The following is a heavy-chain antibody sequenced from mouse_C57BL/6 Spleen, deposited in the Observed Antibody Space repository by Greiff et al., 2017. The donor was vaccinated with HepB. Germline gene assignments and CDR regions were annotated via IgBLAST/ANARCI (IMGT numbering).Heavy chain of an antibody. Sequence: EVQLQQSGPELVKPGASVKIPCKASGYTFTDYYMDWVKQSHGKSLEWIGDINPNNGGTIYNQKFKGKATLTVDKSSSTAYMELRSLTSEDTAVYYCARRGLRHAMDYWGQGTSVTVSS. J-gene: IGHJ4*01. CDR2: INPNNGGT. D-gene: IGHD2-4*01. CDR3: ARRGLRHAMDY. V-gene: IGHV1-18*01. CDR1: GYTFTDYY.